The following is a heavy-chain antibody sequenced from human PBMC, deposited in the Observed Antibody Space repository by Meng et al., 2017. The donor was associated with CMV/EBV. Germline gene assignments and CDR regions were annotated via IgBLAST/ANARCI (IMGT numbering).Heavy chain of an antibody. CDR2: IRYDGSNK. Sequence: LKISCAASGFTFSSYGMHWVRQAPGKGLEWVAFIRYDGSNKYYADSVKGRFTISRDNSKNTLYLQMNSLRAEDTAVYYCAKELEYYDFWRGIGAFDIWGQGTMVTVSS. CDR1: GFTFSSYG. D-gene: IGHD3-3*01. J-gene: IGHJ3*02. CDR3: AKELEYYDFWRGIGAFDI. V-gene: IGHV3-30*02.